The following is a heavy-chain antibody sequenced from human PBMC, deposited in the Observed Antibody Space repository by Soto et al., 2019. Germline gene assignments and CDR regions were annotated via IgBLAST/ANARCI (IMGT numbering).Heavy chain of an antibody. CDR1: GGTFSSYA. CDR2: IIPIFGTA. J-gene: IGHJ6*02. V-gene: IGHV1-69*13. CDR3: ARAILEWTQTYYYYGMDV. Sequence: VASVKVSCKASGGTFSSYAISWVRQAPGQGLEWMGGIIPIFGTANYAQKFQGRVTITADESTSTAYMELSSLRSEDTAVYYCARAILEWTQTYYYYGMDVWGQGTTVTVSS. D-gene: IGHD3-3*01.